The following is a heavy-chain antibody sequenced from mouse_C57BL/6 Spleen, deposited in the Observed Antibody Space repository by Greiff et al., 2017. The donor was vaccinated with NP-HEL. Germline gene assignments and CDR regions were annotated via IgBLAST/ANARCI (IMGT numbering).Heavy chain of an antibody. CDR3: TRCDYPYAMDY. D-gene: IGHD2-4*01. Sequence: SGAELVRPGASVTLSCKASGYTFTDYEMHWVKQTPVHGLEWIGAIDPETGGTAYNQKFKGKAILTADKSSSTAYMELRSLTSEDSAVYYCTRCDYPYAMDYWGQGTSVTVSS. J-gene: IGHJ4*01. V-gene: IGHV1-15*01. CDR2: IDPETGGT. CDR1: GYTFTDYE.